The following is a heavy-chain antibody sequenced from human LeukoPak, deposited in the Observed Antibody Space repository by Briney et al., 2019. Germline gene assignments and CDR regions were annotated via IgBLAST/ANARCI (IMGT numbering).Heavy chain of an antibody. V-gene: IGHV4-59*08. CDR3: ARLGGYSYGHYFDY. Sequence: SETLSLTCTVSGGSISSYYWSWIRQPPGKGLEWIGYIYYSGSTNYNPSLKSRVTISVDTSKNQFSLKLSSVTAADTAVYYCARLGGYSYGHYFDYWGRGTLVTVSS. CDR2: IYYSGST. D-gene: IGHD5-18*01. J-gene: IGHJ4*02. CDR1: GGSISSYY.